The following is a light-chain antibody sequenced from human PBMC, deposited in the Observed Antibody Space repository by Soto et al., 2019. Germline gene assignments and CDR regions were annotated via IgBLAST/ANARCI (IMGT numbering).Light chain of an antibody. Sequence: QSALTQPASVSGSPGQSIAISCTGTSNDVGGYNYVSWYQQHPVKAPQLIIYDVTNRPSGVSDRFSGSKSGNTASLTIFGLQAEEEADYYCSSYTSSSTPYVFGTGTKLTVL. J-gene: IGLJ1*01. CDR1: SNDVGGYNY. CDR2: DVT. V-gene: IGLV2-14*01. CDR3: SSYTSSSTPYV.